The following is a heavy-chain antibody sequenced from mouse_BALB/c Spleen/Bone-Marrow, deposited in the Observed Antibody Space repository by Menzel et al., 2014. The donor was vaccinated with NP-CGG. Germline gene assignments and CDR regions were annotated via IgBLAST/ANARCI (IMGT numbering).Heavy chain of an antibody. Sequence: EVQGVESGGGLVQPGGSLKLSCVASGFTFSSYGMSWVRQTPDKRLELVATINNNGGSTYYPDSVKGQFTISRDNAKNTPYLQMSRLKSVDTAMYYCARVYGWYFDVWGAGTTVTVSS. CDR1: GFTFSSYG. CDR2: INNNGGST. D-gene: IGHD1-1*01. V-gene: IGHV5-6-3*01. J-gene: IGHJ1*01. CDR3: ARVYGWYFDV.